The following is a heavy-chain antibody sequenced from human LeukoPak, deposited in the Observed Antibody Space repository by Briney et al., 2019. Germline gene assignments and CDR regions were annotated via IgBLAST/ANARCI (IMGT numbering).Heavy chain of an antibody. Sequence: GGSLRLSCAASGFAFSSYWMHWVRQAPGKGLVWVSRINSDGSFTTYADSVKGRCTISRDNAKNMLYLQMNSLRAEDTAVYYCARVQLGVGADGWGQGTLVTVSS. V-gene: IGHV3-74*01. CDR2: INSDGSFT. CDR1: GFAFSSYW. D-gene: IGHD1-26*01. J-gene: IGHJ4*02. CDR3: ARVQLGVGADG.